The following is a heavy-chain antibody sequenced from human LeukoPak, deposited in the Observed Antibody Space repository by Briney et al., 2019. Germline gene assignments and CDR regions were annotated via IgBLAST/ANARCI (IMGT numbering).Heavy chain of an antibody. Sequence: ASVKVSCKAFGYIFTSYYMHWVRQAPGQGLEWMGIINPSGGSTSYAQKFQGRVTITADESTSTAYMELSSLRSEDTAVYYCAGGVVINYYYYGMDVWGQGTTVTVSS. CDR3: AGGVVINYYYYGMDV. CDR2: INPSGGST. D-gene: IGHD3-3*01. J-gene: IGHJ6*02. CDR1: GYIFTSYY. V-gene: IGHV1-46*01.